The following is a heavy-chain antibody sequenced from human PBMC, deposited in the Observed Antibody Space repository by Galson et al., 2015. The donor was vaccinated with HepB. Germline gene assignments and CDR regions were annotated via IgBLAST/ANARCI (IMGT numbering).Heavy chain of an antibody. CDR2: IRPDGSDK. CDR1: GFIYSDFW. Sequence: SLRLSCAASGFIYSDFWMAWVRQTPGKGLEWVANIRPDGSDKFYVESVRGRFTISRDNAKNSLSLQMNYLTGEDTARYYCARGGRFRFEFWGQGTLVTVSS. D-gene: IGHD3-10*01. V-gene: IGHV3-7*01. J-gene: IGHJ4*02. CDR3: ARGGRFRFEF.